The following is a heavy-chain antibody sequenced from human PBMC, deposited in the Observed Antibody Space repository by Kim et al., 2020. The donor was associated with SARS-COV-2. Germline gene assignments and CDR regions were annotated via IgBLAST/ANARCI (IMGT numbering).Heavy chain of an antibody. CDR1: GDSVSGNRPA. Sequence: SQTLSLTCVISGDSVSGNRPAWNWIRQSPSRGLEWLGRTYYRSKWYNDYAASLKSRITINPDISKNQFSLQLNSVTPEDSAMYYCARDRSGNWIFDYWGQGTLVTVSS. CDR2: TYYRSKWYN. V-gene: IGHV6-1*01. J-gene: IGHJ4*02. CDR3: ARDRSGNWIFDY. D-gene: IGHD1-1*01.